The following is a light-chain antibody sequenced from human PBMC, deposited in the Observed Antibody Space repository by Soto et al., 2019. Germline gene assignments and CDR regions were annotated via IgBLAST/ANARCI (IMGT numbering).Light chain of an antibody. V-gene: IGKV3-20*01. CDR3: QQYGSSPPTYT. CDR2: GAS. Sequence: EIVLTQSPGTLSLSPGERATLSCRASQSVSSNYLAWYQQKPGQAPTLLIYGASSRATGIPDRFSGSGSGTDFTLTISRREPEDFAVYYCQQYGSSPPTYTFGQGTKLEIK. J-gene: IGKJ2*01. CDR1: QSVSSNY.